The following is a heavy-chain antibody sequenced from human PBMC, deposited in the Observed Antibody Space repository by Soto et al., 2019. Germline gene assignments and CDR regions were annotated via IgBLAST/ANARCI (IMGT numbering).Heavy chain of an antibody. J-gene: IGHJ4*02. CDR1: GYTFSSYG. V-gene: IGHV1-8*02. CDR2: ISGYSGNT. D-gene: IGHD5-12*01. CDR3: ARLYSGYEPYYFDY. Sequence: GASVKVSCKASGYTFSSYGVSWVRQAPGQGLEWMGWISGYSGNTGYAQKFQGRVTMTRNTSISTAYMELSSLRSEDTAVYYCARLYSGYEPYYFDYWGQGTLVTVSS.